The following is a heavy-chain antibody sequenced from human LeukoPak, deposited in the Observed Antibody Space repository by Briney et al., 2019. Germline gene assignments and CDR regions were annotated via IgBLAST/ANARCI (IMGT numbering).Heavy chain of an antibody. CDR3: AKEDVLLWFGEASVTS. Sequence: GGSLRLSCAASGFTFSSYGMSWVRQAPGKGLEWVSAISGSGGSTYYADSVKGRFTITRDNSKNTLYLQMYSLRAEDTAVYYCAKEDVLLWFGEASVTSWGQGTLVTVSS. CDR2: ISGSGGST. D-gene: IGHD3-10*01. CDR1: GFTFSSYG. J-gene: IGHJ4*02. V-gene: IGHV3-23*01.